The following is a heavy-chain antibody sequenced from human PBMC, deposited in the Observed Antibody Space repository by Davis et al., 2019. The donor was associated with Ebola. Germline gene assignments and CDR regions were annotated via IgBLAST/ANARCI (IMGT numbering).Heavy chain of an antibody. CDR1: GFTFSSYS. V-gene: IGHV3-21*01. D-gene: IGHD1-26*01. J-gene: IGHJ6*02. CDR3: ARGSRGSGSYPWYYYYYGMDV. Sequence: PGGSLRLSCAASGFTFSSYSMNWVRQAPGKGLEWVSSISSSSSYIYYADSVKGRFTISRDNAKNSLYLQMNSLRAEDTAVYYCARGSRGSGSYPWYYYYYGMDVWGQGTTVTVSS. CDR2: ISSSSSYI.